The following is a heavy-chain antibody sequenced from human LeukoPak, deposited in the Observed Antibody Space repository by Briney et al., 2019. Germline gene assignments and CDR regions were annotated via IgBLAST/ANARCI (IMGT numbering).Heavy chain of an antibody. CDR3: AKDPSHAVVPAVIGGYFDY. CDR2: ISYDGSNK. Sequence: PGRSLRLSCAASGFTFSSYGMHWVRQAPGKGLEWVAVISYDGSNKYYADSVKGRFTISRDNSKNTLYLQMNSLRAEDTAVYYCAKDPSHAVVPAVIGGYFDYWGQGTLVTVSS. CDR1: GFTFSSYG. J-gene: IGHJ4*02. D-gene: IGHD2-2*02. V-gene: IGHV3-30*18.